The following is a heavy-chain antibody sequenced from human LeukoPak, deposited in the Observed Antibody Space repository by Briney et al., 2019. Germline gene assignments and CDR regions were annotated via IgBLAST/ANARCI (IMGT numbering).Heavy chain of an antibody. CDR2: IYTSGDT. V-gene: IGHV4-4*07. Sequence: SETLSLTCTVSGGSISSYYWSWIRQPAGKGLEWIGRIYTSGDTNYNPSLKSRVSMSVDTSKNQFSLKLTSVTAADTAVYYCARQVAVAGSPDYWGQGTLVTVSS. D-gene: IGHD6-19*01. CDR3: ARQVAVAGSPDY. CDR1: GGSISSYY. J-gene: IGHJ4*02.